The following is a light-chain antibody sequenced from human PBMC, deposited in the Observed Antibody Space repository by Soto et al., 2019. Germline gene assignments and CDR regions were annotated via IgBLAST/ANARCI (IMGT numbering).Light chain of an antibody. CDR2: DAS. J-gene: IGKJ1*01. CDR3: QQYNSYPLT. Sequence: DIQMTQSPSTLSASVGDRGTITCRASQNSSRWLAWYQQKPGKAPNLLIYDASTVKTGVPSRFSGSGSGTEFTLTINSLQPDDFATYYCQQYNSYPLTFGQGTKVEIK. V-gene: IGKV1-5*01. CDR1: QNSSRW.